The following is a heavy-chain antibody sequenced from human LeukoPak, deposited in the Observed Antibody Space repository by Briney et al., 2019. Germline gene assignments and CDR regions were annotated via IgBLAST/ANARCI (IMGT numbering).Heavy chain of an antibody. Sequence: SETLSLTCIVSGDSISSGGYYWSWIRQHPGKGLEWIRYIYSSGSTNSNPSLKSRVTISVDTSKNQFSVKLRSVTAADTAVYYCARDGRSGYSFGFFDYWGQGTLVTVS. CDR2: IYSSGST. V-gene: IGHV4-31*03. CDR3: ARDGRSGYSFGFFDY. D-gene: IGHD5-18*01. J-gene: IGHJ4*02. CDR1: GDSISSGGYY.